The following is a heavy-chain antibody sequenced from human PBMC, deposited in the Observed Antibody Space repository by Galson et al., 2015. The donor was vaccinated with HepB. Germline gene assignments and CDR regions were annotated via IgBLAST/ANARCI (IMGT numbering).Heavy chain of an antibody. V-gene: IGHV3-30*16. D-gene: IGHD6-19*01. CDR1: GFTFSNYA. CDR3: AKEFRKGSSGWYVVPSGMDV. Sequence: SLKLSCKASGFTFSNYAMHWVRQAPGQGLEWMAIITYDKNNKNYSDSVKDRFTISRDKSKNTLYVQMNSLRPEDTALYYCAKEFRKGSSGWYVVPSGMDVCGQGTTVTVSS. CDR2: ITYDKNNK. J-gene: IGHJ6*02.